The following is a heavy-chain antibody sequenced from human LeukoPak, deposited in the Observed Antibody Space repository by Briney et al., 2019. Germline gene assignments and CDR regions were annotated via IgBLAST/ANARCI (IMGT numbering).Heavy chain of an antibody. CDR2: ISSSSSYI. D-gene: IGHD4-17*01. Sequence: GGSLRLSCAASGFTFSSYSMNWVRQAPGKGLEWVSSISSSSSYIYYADSVKGRFTISRDNAKNSLYLQMNSLRAEDTAVYYCARGGTSTVTTFPYYFDYWGQGTLVTVSS. CDR3: ARGGTSTVTTFPYYFDY. V-gene: IGHV3-21*01. J-gene: IGHJ4*02. CDR1: GFTFSSYS.